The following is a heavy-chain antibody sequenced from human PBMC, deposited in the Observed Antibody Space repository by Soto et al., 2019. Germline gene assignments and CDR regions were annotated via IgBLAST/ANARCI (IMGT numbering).Heavy chain of an antibody. J-gene: IGHJ4*01. CDR3: ARHHFGSSSDY. V-gene: IGHV3-30*03. Sequence: GGSLRLSCAASGFTFSNYGMHWVRQAPGKGLEWVAVISYDGNCKFYAEYVKGRFTISREISKNTLYLQMNSLRAEDTAVYYCARHHFGSSSDYWGHGTLVTVSS. CDR2: ISYDGNCK. CDR1: GFTFSNYG. D-gene: IGHD3-10*01.